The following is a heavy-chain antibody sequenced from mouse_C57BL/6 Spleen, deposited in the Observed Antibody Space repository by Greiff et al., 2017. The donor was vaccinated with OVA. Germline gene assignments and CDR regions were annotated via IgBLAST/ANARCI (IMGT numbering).Heavy chain of an antibody. CDR1: GYTFTSYG. CDR2: IYPRSGNT. Sequence: LQQSGAELARPGASVKLSCKASGYTFTSYGISWVKQRTGQGLEWIGEIYPRSGNTYYNEKFKGKATLTADKSSSTAYMELRSLTSEDSAVYFCARSRGFNFYYFDYWGQGTTLTVSS. D-gene: IGHD3-1*01. J-gene: IGHJ2*01. CDR3: ARSRGFNFYYFDY. V-gene: IGHV1-81*01.